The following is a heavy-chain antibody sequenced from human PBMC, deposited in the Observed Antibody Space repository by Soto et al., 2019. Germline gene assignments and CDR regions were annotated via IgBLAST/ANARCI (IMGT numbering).Heavy chain of an antibody. CDR3: XXWLKGXDIXNYYYGMDV. CDR1: GGAFSDYA. V-gene: IGHV1-69*05. J-gene: IGHJ6*02. CDR2: IMPIFRAP. D-gene: IGHD2-15*01. Sequence: QVQLVQSGAEVKKPGSSVKVSCKASGGAFSDYAFSWVRQAPGQGLEWLGGIMPIFRAPDYAQKFQGRVTITXDXFXRXXYXXXXXLXXXXXXXXXXXXWLKGXDIXNYYYGMDVWGQGTTVTVS.